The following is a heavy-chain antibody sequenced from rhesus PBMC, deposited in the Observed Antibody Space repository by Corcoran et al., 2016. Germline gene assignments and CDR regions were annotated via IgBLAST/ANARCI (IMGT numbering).Heavy chain of an antibody. CDR1: GSPFTAPS. J-gene: IGHJ4*01. D-gene: IGHD2-39*01. CDR3: ARAGVGGYYFDS. Sequence: EVQLVQSWAEVTTPGASVKISCTASGSPFTAPSLTWVRQAPGKGLEVMGLVDTEDGEADYAKKFQDRATITADMSTDTAYMERSSLRSEDTAVYYCARAGVGGYYFDSWGQGVLVTVSS. V-gene: IGHV1-111*02. CDR2: VDTEDGEA.